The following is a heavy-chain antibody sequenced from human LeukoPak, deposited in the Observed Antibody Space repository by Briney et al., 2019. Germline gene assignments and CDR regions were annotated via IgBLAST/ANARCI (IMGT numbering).Heavy chain of an antibody. CDR3: ARDGGRGYSYGSDTFHI. CDR2: IYYSGST. D-gene: IGHD5-18*01. CDR1: GGSISSYY. J-gene: IGHJ3*02. V-gene: IGHV4-59*01. Sequence: SETLSLTCTVSGGSISSYYWNWIRQPPGKGLEWIGYIYYSGSTNYNPSLKSRVTISVDTSKNQFSLKLSSVTAADTAVYYCARDGGRGYSYGSDTFHIWGQGSMVTVSS.